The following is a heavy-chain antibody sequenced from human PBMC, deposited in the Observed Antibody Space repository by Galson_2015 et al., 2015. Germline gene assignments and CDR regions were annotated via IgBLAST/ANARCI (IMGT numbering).Heavy chain of an antibody. CDR3: AKDLSSSWYEDYYGMDV. V-gene: IGHV3-30*18. D-gene: IGHD6-13*01. J-gene: IGHJ6*02. CDR2: ISYDGSNK. Sequence: SLRLSCAASGFTFSSYGMHWVRQAPGKGLEWVAVISYDGSNKYYADSVKGRFTISRDNSKNTLYLQMNSLRAEDTAVYYCAKDLSSSWYEDYYGMDVWGQGTTVTVSS. CDR1: GFTFSSYG.